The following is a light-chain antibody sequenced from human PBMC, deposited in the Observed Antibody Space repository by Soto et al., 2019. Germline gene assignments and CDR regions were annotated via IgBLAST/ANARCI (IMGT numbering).Light chain of an antibody. Sequence: EIVLTQSPATLSFSPGERATLSCRASQSVDKYLVWYQQKPGQAPRLLIYDASSRATGIPARFSGSGSGTDFTLTITSLEPEDFALYYCQQRTNWPLTFCGGTKLEIK. CDR3: QQRTNWPLT. V-gene: IGKV3-11*01. CDR2: DAS. CDR1: QSVDKY. J-gene: IGKJ4*01.